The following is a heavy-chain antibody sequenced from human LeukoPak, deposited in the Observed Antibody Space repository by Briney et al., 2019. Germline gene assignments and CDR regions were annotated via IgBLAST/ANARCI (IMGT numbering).Heavy chain of an antibody. V-gene: IGHV4-59*01. CDR3: ARGLEQLSAFDI. CDR2: IYYSGST. J-gene: IGHJ3*02. D-gene: IGHD6-13*01. Sequence: PSETLSLTCTVSGGSISSYYWSWIRQPPGKGLEWIGYIYYSGSTNYNPSLKSRVTMSVDTSKNQFSLKLSSVTAADTAVYYCARGLEQLSAFDIWGQGTMVTVSS. CDR1: GGSISSYY.